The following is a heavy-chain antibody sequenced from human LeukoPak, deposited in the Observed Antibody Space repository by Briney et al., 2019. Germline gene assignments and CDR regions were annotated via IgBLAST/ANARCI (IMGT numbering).Heavy chain of an antibody. CDR2: IIGSGDTT. CDR3: AKVTGGDMITYGGLDY. Sequence: GGSLRPSCAASGFTFSGYAMSWVCQAPGKGLEWVSAIIGSGDTTYYAASVKGRLTISRDNSKNTLYLQMNSLRAEDTAVYYCAKVTGGDMITYGGLDYWGQGTLVTVSS. J-gene: IGHJ4*02. V-gene: IGHV3-23*01. D-gene: IGHD3-16*01. CDR1: GFTFSGYA.